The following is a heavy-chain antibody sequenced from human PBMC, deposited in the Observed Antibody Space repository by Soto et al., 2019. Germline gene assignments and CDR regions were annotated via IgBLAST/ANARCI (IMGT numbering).Heavy chain of an antibody. V-gene: IGHV1-2*02. CDR1: GYTFTGYY. CDR2: INPNSGGT. J-gene: IGHJ4*02. CDR3: ARAKSYSNLFDY. Sequence: ASVKVSCKASGYTFTGYYMHWVRQAPGQGLEWMGWINPNSGGTNYAQKFQGRVTMTRDTSISQAYMELSRLRSDDTAAYYCARAKSYSNLFDYWGQGTLVTVS. D-gene: IGHD4-4*01.